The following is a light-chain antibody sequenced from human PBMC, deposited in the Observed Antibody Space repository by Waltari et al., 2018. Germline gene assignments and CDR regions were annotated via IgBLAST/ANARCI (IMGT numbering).Light chain of an antibody. CDR3: CSYAGSSTYV. Sequence: QSALTQPASVSGSPGQSITISCTGTSSDVGSYNLVSWYQQHPGKAPQLMIYEVRQRPSGVSNRFSGSKSGNTASLTISGLQAEDEADYYCCSYAGSSTYVFGTGTKVTVL. J-gene: IGLJ1*01. V-gene: IGLV2-23*02. CDR2: EVR. CDR1: SSDVGSYNL.